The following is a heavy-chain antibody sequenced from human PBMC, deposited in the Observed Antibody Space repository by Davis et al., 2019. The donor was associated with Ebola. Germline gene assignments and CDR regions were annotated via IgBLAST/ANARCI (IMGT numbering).Heavy chain of an antibody. Sequence: GGSLRLSCAASGFAFRNYVMSWVRRAPGKGLEWVSTHGTSGDTYYADSVKGRFTISRDNSKNTLHLQMNSLRVEDSAIYYCAKDTPNIWFDVWGQGTKVAVS. D-gene: IGHD2-15*01. CDR3: AKDTPNIWFDV. V-gene: IGHV3-23*01. CDR2: HGTSGDT. CDR1: GFAFRNYV. J-gene: IGHJ3*01.